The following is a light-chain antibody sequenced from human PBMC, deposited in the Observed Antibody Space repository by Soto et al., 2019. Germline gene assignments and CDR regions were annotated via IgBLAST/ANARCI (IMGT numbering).Light chain of an antibody. V-gene: IGKV1-27*01. CDR2: AAS. CDR1: QGISNY. CDR3: HKYNSAPRT. Sequence: DIQMTQSPSSLSASVGDRVTITCRASQGISNYLAWYQQKPGKVPKLLIYAASTLQAGVTSRFSGSGSGTDFTLTISSLQPEDVATYYCHKYNSAPRTFGEGTKVEIK. J-gene: IGKJ1*01.